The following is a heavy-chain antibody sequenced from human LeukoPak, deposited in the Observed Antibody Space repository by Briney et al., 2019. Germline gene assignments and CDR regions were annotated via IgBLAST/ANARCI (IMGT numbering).Heavy chain of an antibody. CDR2: ISAYNGNT. J-gene: IGHJ4*02. D-gene: IGHD3-3*01. Sequence: ASVKVSCKASGGTFSSYAISWVRQAPGQGLEWMGWISAYNGNTNYAQKLQGRVTMTTDTSTSTAYMELRSLRSDDTAVYYCARAYDFWSGYSPRFDYWGQGTLVTVSS. V-gene: IGHV1-18*01. CDR1: GGTFSSYA. CDR3: ARAYDFWSGYSPRFDY.